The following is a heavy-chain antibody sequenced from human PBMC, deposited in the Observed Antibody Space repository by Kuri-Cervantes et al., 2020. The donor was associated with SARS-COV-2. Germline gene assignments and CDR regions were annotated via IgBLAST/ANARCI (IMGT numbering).Heavy chain of an antibody. D-gene: IGHD7-27*01. CDR2: IYYSGTT. J-gene: IGHJ5*02. V-gene: IGHV4-39*01. CDR3: ARRGRTGEGDT. Sequence: SETLFLTCTVSGDSINSGDYFWAWIRQPPGKGLEWIATIYYSGTTYYNPSLKSRVTISVDTSKNQFSLTLSSVTAADTAVYYCARRGRTGEGDTWGQGTLVTVSS. CDR1: GDSINSGDYF.